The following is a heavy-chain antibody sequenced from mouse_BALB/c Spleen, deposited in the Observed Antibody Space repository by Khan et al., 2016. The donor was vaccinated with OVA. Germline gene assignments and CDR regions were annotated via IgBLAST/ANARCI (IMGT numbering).Heavy chain of an antibody. CDR2: MIYSGNT. V-gene: IGHV3-8*02. CDR3: ARSTYSYAFAY. CDR1: GDSITSGS. D-gene: IGHD2-12*01. J-gene: IGHJ3*01. Sequence: EVQLQESGPSLVKPSQTLSLTCSVTGDSITSGSCSWFRKFPGYKLEYMGYMIYSGNTYYNPSPKCRISITRHTSKNQNYLQLNSVTTEATATHYSARSTYSYAFAYGGQGTLVTVSA.